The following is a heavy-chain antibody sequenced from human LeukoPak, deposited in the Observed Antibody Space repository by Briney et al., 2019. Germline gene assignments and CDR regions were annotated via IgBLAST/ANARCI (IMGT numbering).Heavy chain of an antibody. CDR2: ISSSSSYI. CDR1: GFTFSSYS. Sequence: GRSLRLSCAASGFTFSSYSMNWVRQAPGKGLEWVSSISSSSSYIYYADSVKGRFTISRDNAKNSLYLQMNSLRAEDTAVYYCARDFTQWLVDPELDYWGQGTLVTVSS. J-gene: IGHJ4*02. D-gene: IGHD6-19*01. CDR3: ARDFTQWLVDPELDY. V-gene: IGHV3-21*01.